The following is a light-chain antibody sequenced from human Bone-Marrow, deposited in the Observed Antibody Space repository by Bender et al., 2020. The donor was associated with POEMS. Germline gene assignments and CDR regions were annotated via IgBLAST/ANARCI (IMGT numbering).Light chain of an antibody. CDR2: DVT. V-gene: IGLV2-14*03. J-gene: IGLJ3*02. CDR3: SSYSSSTHLV. CDR1: SSDVGGYNY. Sequence: QSALTQPASVSGSPGQSITISCTRASSDVGGYNYVSWYQQHPGKAPKLMIYDVTNRPSGISDRFSGSKSGNTASLTISGLQAEDEADYYCSSYSSSTHLVFGGGITLTVL.